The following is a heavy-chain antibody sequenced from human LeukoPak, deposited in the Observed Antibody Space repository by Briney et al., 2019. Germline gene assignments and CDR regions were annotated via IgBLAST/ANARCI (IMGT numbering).Heavy chain of an antibody. V-gene: IGHV3-30*04. CDR3: ARILGKWLFYFDY. CDR2: ISYDGSNK. J-gene: IGHJ4*02. CDR1: GFTFSSYA. D-gene: IGHD6-19*01. Sequence: GGSLRLSCAASGFTFSSYAMHWVRQAPGKGLEWVAVISYDGSNKYYADSVKGRFSISRDNAKNSLYLQMNSLRAEDTAVYYCARILGKWLFYFDYWGQGTLVTVSS.